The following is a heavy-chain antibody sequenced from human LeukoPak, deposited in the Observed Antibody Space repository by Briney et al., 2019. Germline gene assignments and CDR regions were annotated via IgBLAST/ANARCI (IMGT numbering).Heavy chain of an antibody. CDR1: GFTVSINY. V-gene: IGHV3-66*01. CDR2: IYSGGST. Sequence: GGSLRLSCAASGFTVSINYMSWVRQAPGKGLEWVSIIYSGGSTYYADSVKGRFTISRDNSKNTLYLQMNSLRGEDTAVYYCAREYCNSTSCYGYFQHWGQGTLVTVSS. CDR3: AREYCNSTSCYGYFQH. D-gene: IGHD2-2*01. J-gene: IGHJ1*01.